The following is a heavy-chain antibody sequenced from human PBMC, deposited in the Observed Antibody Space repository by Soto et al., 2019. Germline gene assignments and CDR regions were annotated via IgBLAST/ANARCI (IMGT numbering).Heavy chain of an antibody. CDR3: ARDVPHIDCDGGSCHCWPGRVGKNWFDH. Sequence: QVQLVQSGAEVKKPGSSVKVSCKASGGTFSSYAISWVRQAPGQGLEWMGGIIPIFGTANYAQKFQGRVTITADKSTSAAYMERSTLRSENTADYYCARDVPHIDCDGGSCHCWPGRVGKNWFDHWGQGTLVTVSS. D-gene: IGHD2-15*01. J-gene: IGHJ5*02. CDR2: IIPIFGTA. V-gene: IGHV1-69*06. CDR1: GGTFSSYA.